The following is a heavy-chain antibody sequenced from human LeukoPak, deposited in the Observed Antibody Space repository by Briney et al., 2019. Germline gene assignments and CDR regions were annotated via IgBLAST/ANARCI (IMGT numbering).Heavy chain of an antibody. V-gene: IGHV1-69*06. J-gene: IGHJ6*03. CDR1: GGTFSSYA. CDR3: RMLLWGFSRDYYYMDV. CDR2: IIPIFGTA. Sequence: SVKVSCKASGGTFSSYAISWVRQAPGQGLEWMGGIIPIFGTANYAQKFQGRVTITADKSTSTAYMELSSLRSEDTAVYYSRMLLWGFSRDYYYMDVWGKGTTVTVSS. D-gene: IGHD2-2*01.